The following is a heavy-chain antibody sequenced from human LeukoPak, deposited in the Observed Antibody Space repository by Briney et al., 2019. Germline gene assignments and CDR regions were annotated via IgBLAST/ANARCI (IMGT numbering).Heavy chain of an antibody. CDR1: GFTVSSNY. D-gene: IGHD3-10*01. CDR3: AITMGYGSWRRYFDY. CDR2: IYSGGTT. J-gene: IGHJ4*02. V-gene: IGHV3-53*01. Sequence: GGSLRLSCAASGFTVSSNYMSWVRQAPGKGLEWVSVIYSGGTTYYADSVKGRFTISRDNSKNTLYLQMNSLSAEDTAVYYCAITMGYGSWRRYFDYWGQGTLVTVSS.